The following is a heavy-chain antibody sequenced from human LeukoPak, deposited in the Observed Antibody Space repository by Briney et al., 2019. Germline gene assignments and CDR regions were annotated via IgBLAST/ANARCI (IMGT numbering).Heavy chain of an antibody. Sequence: GGSLRLSCAASGFTFSSYAMSWVRQAPGKGLEWVSDISGSGGSTYYAESVKGRFTISRDNSKNTLYLQMNSLRAEDTAVYYCAKDGLYSSGWYDYWGQGTLVTVSS. D-gene: IGHD6-19*01. V-gene: IGHV3-23*01. CDR3: AKDGLYSSGWYDY. J-gene: IGHJ4*02. CDR2: ISGSGGST. CDR1: GFTFSSYA.